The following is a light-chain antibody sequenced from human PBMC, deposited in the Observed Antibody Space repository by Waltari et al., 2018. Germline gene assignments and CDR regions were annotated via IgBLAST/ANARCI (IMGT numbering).Light chain of an antibody. V-gene: IGLV3-21*04. CDR3: QVGDSSSDHP. CDR2: YST. CDR1: NIGRYS. Sequence: SYALIQPPSVSVAPGETARITCGGNNIGRYSVHWYQQKQGQAPVLVIYYSTDRPSGSSERCSGPNSGNTASLAINRVEAGDEADYYCQVGDSSSDHPFGGGTKLTVL. J-gene: IGLJ2*01.